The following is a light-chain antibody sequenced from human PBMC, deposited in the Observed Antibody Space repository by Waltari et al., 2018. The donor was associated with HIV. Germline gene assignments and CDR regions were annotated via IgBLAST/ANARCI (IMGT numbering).Light chain of an antibody. V-gene: IGKV1-5*03. CDR1: QSISTW. CDR2: KSS. J-gene: IGKJ3*01. CDR3: QQYHTFTFT. Sequence: DIQMTQSPSTMSASVGDRVTITCRASQSISTWLAWYQQKPGKAPKLLIYKSSTLDGGVPSRFSCRGSGTEFTLTISGLQPDDFATYYCQQYHTFTFTFGPGTVVVVK.